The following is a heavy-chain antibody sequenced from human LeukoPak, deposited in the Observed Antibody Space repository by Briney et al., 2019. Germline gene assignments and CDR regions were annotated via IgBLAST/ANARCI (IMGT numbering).Heavy chain of an antibody. CDR2: FDPEDGET. J-gene: IGHJ3*02. D-gene: IGHD6-13*01. CDR1: GYTLTELS. CDR3: ATSWGHIAAAYQNDAFDI. Sequence: ASVKVSCKVSGYTLTELSMHWVRHAPGKGLEWMGGFDPEDGETIYAQKFQGRVTMTEDTSTDTAYMELSSLRSEDTAVYYCATSWGHIAAAYQNDAFDIWGQGTMVTVSS. V-gene: IGHV1-24*01.